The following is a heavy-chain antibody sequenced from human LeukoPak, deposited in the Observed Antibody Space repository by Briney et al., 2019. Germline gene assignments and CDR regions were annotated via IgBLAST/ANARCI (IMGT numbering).Heavy chain of an antibody. J-gene: IGHJ3*01. Sequence: PGGSLRLSCAASGFTFSSYAMSWVRQAPGKGLEWVSAISGSGGSTYYADSVKGRFTISRDNAKNSLYLQMNSLRAEDTAVYYCARVPTNWGSVNFHVWGQGTMVTVSS. V-gene: IGHV3-23*01. CDR2: ISGSGGST. CDR1: GFTFSSYA. CDR3: ARVPTNWGSVNFHV. D-gene: IGHD7-27*01.